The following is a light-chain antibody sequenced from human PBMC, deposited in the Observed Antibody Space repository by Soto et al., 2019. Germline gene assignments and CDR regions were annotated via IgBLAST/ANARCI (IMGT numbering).Light chain of an antibody. CDR2: AAS. CDR1: QGIDSS. J-gene: IGKJ5*01. CDR3: QQLHDYPLT. V-gene: IGKV1D-8*02. Sequence: IQMTQSPSLLSASTGERVTMICRMSQGIDSSFAWYQQKPGKAPKLLIYAASSLQSGVPSRFSGSGSGTDFTLTISSLQPEDFATYYCQQLHDYPLTFGQGTRLEIK.